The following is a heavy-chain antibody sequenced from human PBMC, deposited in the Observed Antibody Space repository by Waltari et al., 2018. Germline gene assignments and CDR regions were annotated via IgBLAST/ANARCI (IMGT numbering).Heavy chain of an antibody. V-gene: IGHV1-69*14. J-gene: IGHJ4*02. CDR1: GATFSSYA. CDR3: ARSKGYSYGSFDY. CDR2: IIPICGTA. Sequence: QVQLVQSGAEVKKPGSSVKVSCKASGATFSSYAIRWVRQAPGQGLEWMGGIIPICGTANYAQKFQGRVTITADKSTSTAYMELSSLRSEDTAVYYCARSKGYSYGSFDYWGQGTLVTVSS. D-gene: IGHD5-18*01.